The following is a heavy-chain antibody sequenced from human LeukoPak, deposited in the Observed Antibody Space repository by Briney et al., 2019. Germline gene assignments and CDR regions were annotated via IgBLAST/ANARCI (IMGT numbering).Heavy chain of an antibody. CDR1: GYTFTSYY. V-gene: IGHV1-46*01. D-gene: IGHD2-2*02. J-gene: IGHJ6*03. Sequence: ASVKVSCKASGYTFTSYYMHWVRQAPGEGLEWMGIINPSGGSTSYAQKFQGRVTMTRDMSTSTVYMELSSLRSEDSAVYYCARVAAEVVGVPGAIGFGWLRRDYYYMDVWGKGTTVTVSS. CDR2: INPSGGST. CDR3: ARVAAEVVGVPGAIGFGWLRRDYYYMDV.